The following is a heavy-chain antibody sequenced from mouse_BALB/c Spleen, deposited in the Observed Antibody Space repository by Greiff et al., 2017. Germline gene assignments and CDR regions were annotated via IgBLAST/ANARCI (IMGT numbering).Heavy chain of an antibody. CDR2: IYPGDGST. D-gene: IGHD2-10*02. CDR1: GYTFTSYD. CDR3: AAKSMTGGAMDD. J-gene: IGHJ4*01. V-gene: IGHV1S56*01. Sequence: QVQLQQSGAELVKPGASVKISCKASGYTFTSYDIHWVKQRPGQGLEWIGWIYPGDGSTEYNEKFKGKATLTADKSSSTAYMQLSSLTSEDSAVYFCAAKSMTGGAMDDWGEGTSVTVSS.